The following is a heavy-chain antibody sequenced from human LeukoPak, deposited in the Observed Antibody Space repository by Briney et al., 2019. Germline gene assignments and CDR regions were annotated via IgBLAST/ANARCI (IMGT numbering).Heavy chain of an antibody. J-gene: IGHJ4*02. Sequence: PGGSLRLSCAASGFTFSSYAMSWVRQAPGKGLEWVSAISGSGGSTYYADAAKGRFTISRDNYKNTLYLQMHSLRAEDTAVYYCARDVLDQGIGAAGEDYWGQGTLVTVSS. CDR3: ARDVLDQGIGAAGEDY. CDR1: GFTFSSYA. V-gene: IGHV3-23*01. D-gene: IGHD6-13*01. CDR2: ISGSGGST.